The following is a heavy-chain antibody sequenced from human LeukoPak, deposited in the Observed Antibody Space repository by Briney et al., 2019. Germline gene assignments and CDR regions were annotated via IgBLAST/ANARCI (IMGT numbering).Heavy chain of an antibody. V-gene: IGHV4-59*08. CDR1: GGSISSYY. CDR2: IYYSGST. Sequence: LETLSLTCTVSGGSISSYYWSWIRQPPGKGLEWIGYIYYSGSTNYNPSLKSRVTISVDTSKNQFSLKLTSVTAADTAVYYCARIGGNDYWGQGTLVTVSS. CDR3: ARIGGNDY. D-gene: IGHD4-23*01. J-gene: IGHJ4*02.